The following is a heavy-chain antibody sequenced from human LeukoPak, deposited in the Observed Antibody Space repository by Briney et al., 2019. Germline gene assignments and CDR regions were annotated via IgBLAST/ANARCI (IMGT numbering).Heavy chain of an antibody. CDR3: AKAVYSNDGYYSFVH. CDR2: INSDGSST. D-gene: IGHD4-11*01. J-gene: IGHJ4*02. CDR1: GFIFRGYW. V-gene: IGHV3-74*01. Sequence: GGTLTLSCAASGFIFRGYWMHWVRQAPGKGLVWVSLINSDGSSTNYADSVKGRFTVSRDNAKNTLYLQVNRLRAEDTAVYYCAKAVYSNDGYYSFVHWGQGNLVTVSS.